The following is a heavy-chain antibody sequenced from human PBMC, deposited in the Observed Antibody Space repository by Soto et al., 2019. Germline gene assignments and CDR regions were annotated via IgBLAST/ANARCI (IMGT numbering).Heavy chain of an antibody. J-gene: IGHJ4*02. CDR2: INAGNGNT. CDR1: GYTFTSYA. CDR3: ERDTYRSSWYAFDY. D-gene: IGHD6-13*01. Sequence: ASVKVSCKASGYTFTSYAMHWVRQAPRQRLEWMGWINAGNGNTKYSQKFQGRVTITRDTSASTAYMELSSLRSEDTDVYYCERDTYRSSWYAFDYWGQGTLVTVSS. V-gene: IGHV1-3*01.